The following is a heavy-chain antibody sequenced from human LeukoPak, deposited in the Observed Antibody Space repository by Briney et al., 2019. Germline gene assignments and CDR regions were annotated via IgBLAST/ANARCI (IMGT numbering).Heavy chain of an antibody. D-gene: IGHD3-3*01. V-gene: IGHV1-8*01. CDR3: AXXXXXXXXXXXYYTGDYYYDMDV. J-gene: IGHJ6*02. CDR2: MNPNSGNT. CDR1: GYTFTSYD. Sequence: ASVKVSCKASGYTFTSYDINWVRQATGQGLEWMGWMNPNSGNTGYAQKFQGRVTMTRNTSISTAYMELSSLRSEDTAVYYCAXXXXXXXXXXXYYTGDYYYDMDVWGQGTTVTVSS.